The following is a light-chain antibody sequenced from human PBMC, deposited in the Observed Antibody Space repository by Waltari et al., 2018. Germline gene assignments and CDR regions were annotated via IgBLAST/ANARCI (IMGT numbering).Light chain of an antibody. Sequence: SSELTQAPAVCVALGQTVRITCPGDRLRSYYARWYQQKPGQAPLLVIYGKHNRPSGITDRCSGSISGNTASLTITGAQAEDEADYYCNSRDSSGHHVLFGGVTKRTVL. J-gene: IGLJ2*01. CDR1: RLRSYY. CDR3: NSRDSSGHHVL. V-gene: IGLV3-19*01. CDR2: GKH.